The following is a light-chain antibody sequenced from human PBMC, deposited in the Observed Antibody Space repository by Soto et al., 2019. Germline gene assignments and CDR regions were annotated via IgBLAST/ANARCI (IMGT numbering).Light chain of an antibody. CDR2: GAS. J-gene: IGKJ2*01. Sequence: EIVMTQSPATLSVSPGERATLSCRASQSVSSNLAWYQQKPGQAPRLLIYGASTRATGIPARFSGSGSGTEFTLTISSLQSEDFAVYYCHQYNNWPPMYTFSQGTKLEIK. CDR1: QSVSSN. CDR3: HQYNNWPPMYT. V-gene: IGKV3-15*01.